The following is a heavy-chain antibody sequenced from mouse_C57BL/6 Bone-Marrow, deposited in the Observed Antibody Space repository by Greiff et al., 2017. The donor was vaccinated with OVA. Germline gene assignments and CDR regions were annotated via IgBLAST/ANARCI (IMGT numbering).Heavy chain of an antibody. CDR1: GYTFTSYT. J-gene: IGHJ4*01. Sequence: VQGVESGAELARPGASVKMSCKASGYTFTSYTMHWVQQRPGQGLEWIGYINPSSGYTKYNQKFKDKVTLTADKSSSTAYMQLSSLTSEDSAVYYCAILWVDYWGQGTSVTVSS. D-gene: IGHD1-1*02. CDR3: AILWVDY. CDR2: INPSSGYT. V-gene: IGHV1-4*01.